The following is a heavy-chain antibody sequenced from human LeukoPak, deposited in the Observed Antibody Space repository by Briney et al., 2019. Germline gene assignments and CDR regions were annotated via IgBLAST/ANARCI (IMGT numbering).Heavy chain of an antibody. J-gene: IGHJ6*03. CDR3: ARSDIVVVPAAGDSYYYYMDV. Sequence: GASVKVSCKASGYTFTSYDINWVRQATGQGLEWMGWMNPNSGNTGYAQKFQGRVTMTRNTSISTAYMELSSLRSEDTAVYYCARSDIVVVPAAGDSYYYYMDVWGKGTTVTVSS. D-gene: IGHD2-2*01. CDR1: GYTFTSYD. CDR2: MNPNSGNT. V-gene: IGHV1-8*01.